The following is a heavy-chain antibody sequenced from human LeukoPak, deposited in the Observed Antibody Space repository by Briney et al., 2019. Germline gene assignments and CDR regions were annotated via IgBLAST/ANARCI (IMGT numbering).Heavy chain of an antibody. J-gene: IGHJ4*02. V-gene: IGHV5-51*01. CDR3: ARLLPYCSGGSCYPTSPFDY. CDR1: GYRFTHSW. D-gene: IGHD2-15*01. Sequence: GESLKISCKGSGYRFTHSWIAWVRQMPGKGLEWMGIIYPADSDPRYSPSFQGQVTMSADKSISTAYLQWSSLKASDTAMYYCARLLPYCSGGSCYPTSPFDYWGQGTLVTVSS. CDR2: IYPADSDP.